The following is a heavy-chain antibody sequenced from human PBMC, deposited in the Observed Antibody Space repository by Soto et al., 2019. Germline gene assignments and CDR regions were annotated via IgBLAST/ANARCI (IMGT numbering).Heavy chain of an antibody. CDR1: GGSISSGGYS. CDR3: ARVYYDILTGYYNNWFDP. D-gene: IGHD3-9*01. Sequence: SETLSLTCAVSGGSISSGGYSWSWIRQPPGKGLEWIGYIYHSGSTYYNPSLKSRVTISVDRSKNQFSLKLSSVTTADTAVYYCARVYYDILTGYYNNWFDPWGQGTLVTVSS. J-gene: IGHJ5*02. V-gene: IGHV4-30-2*01. CDR2: IYHSGST.